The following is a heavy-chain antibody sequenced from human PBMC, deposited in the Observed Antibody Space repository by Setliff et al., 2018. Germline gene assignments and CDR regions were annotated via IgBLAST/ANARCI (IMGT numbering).Heavy chain of an antibody. V-gene: IGHV4-59*11. Sequence: SETLSLTCTVSGGSISSSHSWSWIRQPPGKEMEWIGNVLDTGITNYNPSLEGRVTISVDTSKNQFSLSLTSVTAADTALYYCARRHLLSWFDSWGQGTLVTVSS. CDR3: ARRHLLSWFDS. J-gene: IGHJ5*01. CDR1: GGSISSSHS. CDR2: VLDTGIT.